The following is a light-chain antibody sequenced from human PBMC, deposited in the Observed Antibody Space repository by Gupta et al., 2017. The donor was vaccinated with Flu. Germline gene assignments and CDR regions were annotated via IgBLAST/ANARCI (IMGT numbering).Light chain of an antibody. CDR3: AVLDDSLNGWV. CDR1: TSNIGSNT. J-gene: IGLJ3*02. CDR2: SNN. Sequence: RITISSSGATSNIGSNTVHWYHQLPETAPNLLIYSNNQRPSGVPARFSGSKSGTSASLTISGLQAEDEADYYCAVLDDSLNGWVFGGGTKLTVL. V-gene: IGLV1-44*01.